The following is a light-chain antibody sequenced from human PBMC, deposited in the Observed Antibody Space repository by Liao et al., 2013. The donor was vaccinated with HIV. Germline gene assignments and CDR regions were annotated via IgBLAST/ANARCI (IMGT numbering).Light chain of an antibody. V-gene: IGLV3-1*01. Sequence: SYELTQSPSVSVSPGQTASITCSGDTLGDKFACWYQQKPGQSPVLVIYEDKKRPSGIPERISGSNSGNTATLTISGTQAMDEADYYCQVWDGSSDHPVFGGGTKLTVL. J-gene: IGLJ3*02. CDR1: TLGDKF. CDR3: QVWDGSSDHPV. CDR2: EDK.